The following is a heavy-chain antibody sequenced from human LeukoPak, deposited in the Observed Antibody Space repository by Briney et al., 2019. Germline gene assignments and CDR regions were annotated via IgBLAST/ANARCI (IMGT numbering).Heavy chain of an antibody. Sequence: PSETLSLTCAVSGGSISSGGYSWSWIRQPPGKGLERIGYIYHSGSTYYNPSLKSRVTISVDRSKNQFSLKLSSVTAADTAVYYCARGPFVVPAAPAGKSYAFDIWGQGTMVTVSS. D-gene: IGHD2-2*01. CDR1: GGSISSGGYS. CDR3: ARGPFVVPAAPAGKSYAFDI. J-gene: IGHJ3*02. V-gene: IGHV4-30-2*01. CDR2: IYHSGST.